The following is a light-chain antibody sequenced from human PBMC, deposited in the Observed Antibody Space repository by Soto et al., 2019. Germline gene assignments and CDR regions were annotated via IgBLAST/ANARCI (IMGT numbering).Light chain of an antibody. CDR2: GAS. V-gene: IGKV3-20*01. CDR1: QSISSNY. J-gene: IGKJ5*01. Sequence: EIVLTQSPGTLSLSPGERATISCGARQSISSNYLAWYQQKPGQAPRILIYGASSRATGIPDRFSGSGSGTDFTLTISRLEPEDFAVYYCQHYGSSLPITFGQGTRLEIK. CDR3: QHYGSSLPIT.